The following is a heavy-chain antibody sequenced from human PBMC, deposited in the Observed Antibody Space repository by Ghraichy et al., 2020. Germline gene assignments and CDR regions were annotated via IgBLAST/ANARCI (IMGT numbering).Heavy chain of an antibody. J-gene: IGHJ4*02. D-gene: IGHD2-2*01. V-gene: IGHV1-18*01. Sequence: ASVKVSCRASGYTFTTYGITWVRQAPGQGLEWMGWISAYNGNTNYAQKLQGRVRMTRDTSTSTAYMELRSLRSDDTAVYYCARVRGEPAAIQPPLDYWGQGTLVTVSS. CDR1: GYTFTTYG. CDR2: ISAYNGNT. CDR3: ARVRGEPAAIQPPLDY.